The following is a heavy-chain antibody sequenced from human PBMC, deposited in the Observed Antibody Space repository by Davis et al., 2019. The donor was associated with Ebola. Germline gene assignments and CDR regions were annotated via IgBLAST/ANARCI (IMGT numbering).Heavy chain of an antibody. V-gene: IGHV3-30*18. CDR2: ISYDGSNK. CDR1: GFTFSSYG. D-gene: IGHD3-16*01. J-gene: IGHJ5*02. CDR3: AKVGGIPGWFDP. Sequence: GGSLRLSCAASGFTFSSYGMHWVRQAPGKGLEWVAVISYDGSNKYYADSVKGRFTISRDNSKNTLYLQMNSLRAEDTAVYYCAKVGGIPGWFDPWGQGTLVTVSS.